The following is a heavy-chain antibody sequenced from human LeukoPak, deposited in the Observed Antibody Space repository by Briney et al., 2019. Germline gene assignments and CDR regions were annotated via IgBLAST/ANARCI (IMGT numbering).Heavy chain of an antibody. D-gene: IGHD3-10*01. V-gene: IGHV3-21*01. CDR1: GLTFSNYN. Sequence: GGSLRLSCAASGLTFSNYNMNWVRQAPGKGLEWVSSISTSGSYIYYANSMKGRFTISRDNAKNSLFLQMNSLRAEDTAVYYCARVLGGSGSYSYFDYWGQGTLVTVSS. CDR3: ARVLGGSGSYSYFDY. CDR2: ISTSGSYI. J-gene: IGHJ4*02.